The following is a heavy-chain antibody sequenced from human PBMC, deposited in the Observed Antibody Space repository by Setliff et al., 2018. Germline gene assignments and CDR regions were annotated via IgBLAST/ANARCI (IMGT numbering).Heavy chain of an antibody. CDR1: GGPLSGFS. Sequence: PSETLSLTCTVYGGPLSGFSWNWIRQSPGGGLEWIGEITDTGRTKYIPSLKSRVTISIHMSWNQFSLRPSSLTAADTAVYYCARAQHHVLKYYYWGQGALVTV. D-gene: IGHD3-10*01. J-gene: IGHJ4*01. CDR2: ITDTGRT. CDR3: ARAQHHVLKYYY. V-gene: IGHV4-34*01.